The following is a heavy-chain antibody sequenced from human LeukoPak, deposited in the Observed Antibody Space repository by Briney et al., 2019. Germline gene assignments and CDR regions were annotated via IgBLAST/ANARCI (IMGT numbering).Heavy chain of an antibody. J-gene: IGHJ3*02. CDR2: IYYSGST. CDR1: GGSISSSSYY. V-gene: IGHV4-39*01. CDR3: SRNYYDSSGRDAFDI. Sequence: SETLSLTCTVSGGSISSSSYYWGWIRQPPGKGLEWIGSIYYSGSTYYNPSLKSRVTTSVDTSKNQFSLKLSSVTAADTAVYYCSRNYYDSSGRDAFDIWGQGTMVTVSS. D-gene: IGHD3-22*01.